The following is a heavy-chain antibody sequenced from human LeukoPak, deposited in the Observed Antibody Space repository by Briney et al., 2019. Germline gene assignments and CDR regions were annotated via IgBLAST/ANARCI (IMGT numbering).Heavy chain of an antibody. V-gene: IGHV4-34*01. J-gene: IGHJ4*02. CDR2: INHSGST. D-gene: IGHD3-10*01. CDR1: GGSFSGYY. Sequence: PSETLSLTCAVYGGSFSGYYWSWIRQPPGKGLEWIGEINHSGSTNYNPSLKSRVTMSVDTSKNQFSLKLTSMTAADTAVYYCARDHGSGLDYCGQGTLVTVSS. CDR3: ARDHGSGLDY.